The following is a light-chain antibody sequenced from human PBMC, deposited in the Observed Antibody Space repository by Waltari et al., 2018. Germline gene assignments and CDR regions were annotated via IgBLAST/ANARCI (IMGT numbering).Light chain of an antibody. CDR2: WAS. Sequence: DIVMTQSPDSMAVSLGERATINCKSSQSVLYSSNNDRNYLAWYQQKPRQPPKLLFYWASTRESGVPDRVRGSGSETYFTLTISSLQAEDVAVYFCQQYYSTPLTFGGGTKVEIK. CDR1: QSVLYSSNNDRNY. J-gene: IGKJ4*01. CDR3: QQYYSTPLT. V-gene: IGKV4-1*01.